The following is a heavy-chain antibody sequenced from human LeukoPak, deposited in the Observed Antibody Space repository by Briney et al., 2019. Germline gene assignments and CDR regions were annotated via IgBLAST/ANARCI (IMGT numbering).Heavy chain of an antibody. CDR1: GGSISSYY. Sequence: SETLSLTCTVSGGSISSYYWSWIRQPPGKGLEWIGYIYYSGSTNYNPSLKSRVTISVDTSKNQFSLKLSSVTAADTAVYYCARVRGFRGADGGWYWGFDPWGQGTLVTVSS. D-gene: IGHD6-19*01. CDR3: ARVRGFRGADGGWYWGFDP. V-gene: IGHV4-59*01. CDR2: IYYSGST. J-gene: IGHJ5*02.